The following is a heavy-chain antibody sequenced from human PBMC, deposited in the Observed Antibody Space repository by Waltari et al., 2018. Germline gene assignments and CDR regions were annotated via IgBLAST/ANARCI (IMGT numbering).Heavy chain of an antibody. D-gene: IGHD6-19*01. CDR3: TRNIAMAGFDY. Sequence: EVQLVESGGGLVQPGGSLRLSCAASGFTFSSYYMSWVRQAPGKGLEWVANIKQDGSEKYYVDSVKGRFTISRDNAQNSLYLQMNSLRAEDTAVCYCTRNIAMAGFDYWGQGTLVTVSS. CDR2: IKQDGSEK. CDR1: GFTFSSYY. J-gene: IGHJ4*02. V-gene: IGHV3-7*01.